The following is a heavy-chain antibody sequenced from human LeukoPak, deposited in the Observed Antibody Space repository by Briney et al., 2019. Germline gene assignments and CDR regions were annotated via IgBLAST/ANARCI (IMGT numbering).Heavy chain of an antibody. V-gene: IGHV4-61*02. Sequence: PSETLSLTCTVSGGSISSGSYYWSWIRQPAGKGLEWIGRIYTSGSTNYNPSLKSRVTISVDTSKNQFSLKLSSVTAADTAVYYCARRFGGVTTGTAWFDPWGQGTLVTVSS. CDR1: GGSISSGSYY. D-gene: IGHD4-11*01. CDR2: IYTSGST. CDR3: ARRFGGVTTGTAWFDP. J-gene: IGHJ5*02.